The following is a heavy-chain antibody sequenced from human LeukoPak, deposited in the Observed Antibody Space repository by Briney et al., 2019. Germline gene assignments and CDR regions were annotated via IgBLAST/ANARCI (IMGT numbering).Heavy chain of an antibody. CDR2: INPNSGGT. Sequence: ASVKVSCKASGYTFTGYYMHWVRQAPGQGLEWMGWINPNSGGTNYAQKFQGRVTMTRDTSISTAYMELSRLRSDDTAVYYCARPNDFMTPHSFIGYWGQGTLVTVSS. CDR1: GYTFTGYY. J-gene: IGHJ4*02. CDR3: ARPNDFMTPHSFIGY. V-gene: IGHV1-2*02. D-gene: IGHD1-1*01.